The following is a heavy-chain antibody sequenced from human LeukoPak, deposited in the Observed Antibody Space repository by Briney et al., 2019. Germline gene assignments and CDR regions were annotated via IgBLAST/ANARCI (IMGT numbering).Heavy chain of an antibody. CDR3: ARLVDGANTRVDS. Sequence: SETLSLTCTVSRGSLSPDHCAWIRQPPGKGLEWIGYIFYTGRARYNPSLEGRATLTVDMSRNQVSLKLSSVTAADTAMYYCARLVDGANTRVDSWGQGTLVTVSS. V-gene: IGHV4-59*08. J-gene: IGHJ4*02. CDR2: IFYTGRA. CDR1: RGSLSPDH. D-gene: IGHD4/OR15-4a*01.